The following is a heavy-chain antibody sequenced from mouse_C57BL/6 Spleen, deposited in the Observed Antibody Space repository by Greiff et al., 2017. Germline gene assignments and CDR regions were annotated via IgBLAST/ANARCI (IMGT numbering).Heavy chain of an antibody. CDR2: IHPNSGST. Sequence: VQLQQPGAELVKPGASVKLSCKASGYTFTSYWMHWVKQRPGQGLEWIGMIHPNSGSTNYNEKFKSKATLPVEKSSSTAYMQLSSLTSEDSAVYYCACGSSYNYAMDYWGQGTSVTVSS. CDR3: ACGSSYNYAMDY. V-gene: IGHV1-64*01. D-gene: IGHD1-1*01. J-gene: IGHJ4*01. CDR1: GYTFTSYW.